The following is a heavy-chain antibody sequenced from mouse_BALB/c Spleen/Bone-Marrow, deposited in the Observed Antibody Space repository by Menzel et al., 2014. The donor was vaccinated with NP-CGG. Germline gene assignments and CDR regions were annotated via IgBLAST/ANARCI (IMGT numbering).Heavy chain of an antibody. CDR2: IYPGDGDT. CDR3: ARAGDYRYDAMDY. J-gene: IGHJ4*01. CDR1: GYAFSSSW. Sequence: QVQLQQSGPELVKPGASAKISCKASGYAFSSSWMNWVKQRPGQGLEWIGRIYPGDGDTNYNGKFKGKATLTADKSSSTAYMQLSSLTSVDSAVYFCARAGDYRYDAMDYWGQGTSVTVSS. V-gene: IGHV1-82*01. D-gene: IGHD2-14*01.